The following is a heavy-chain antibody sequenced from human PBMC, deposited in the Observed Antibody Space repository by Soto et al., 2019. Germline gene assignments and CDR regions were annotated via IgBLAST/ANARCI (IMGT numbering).Heavy chain of an antibody. D-gene: IGHD2-15*01. Sequence: SETLSLTCAVSSGSISSSNWWSWVRQPPGKGLEWIGEIYHSGSTNYNPSLKSRVTISVDTSKNQFSLRLSSVTAADTAVYYCARAQAWQLLPVGWDHWSQGTLVTVSS. CDR1: SGSISSSNW. J-gene: IGHJ4*02. CDR2: IYHSGST. V-gene: IGHV4-4*02. CDR3: ARAQAWQLLPVGWDH.